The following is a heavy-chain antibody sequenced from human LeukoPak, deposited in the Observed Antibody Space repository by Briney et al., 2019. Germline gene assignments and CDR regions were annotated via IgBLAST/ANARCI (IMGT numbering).Heavy chain of an antibody. CDR3: AKDLWRLDY. J-gene: IGHJ4*02. CDR2: ISASGGST. V-gene: IGHV3-23*01. CDR1: GFTLSSYA. Sequence: PGGSLRLSWAASGFTLSSYAMSWVRQAPGKGGECVSAISASGGSTYHAASVKGRFTISRDNSQNPLYLQMNSLRAEDTAVYYCAKDLWRLDYWGQGTLVTVSS. D-gene: IGHD3-10*01.